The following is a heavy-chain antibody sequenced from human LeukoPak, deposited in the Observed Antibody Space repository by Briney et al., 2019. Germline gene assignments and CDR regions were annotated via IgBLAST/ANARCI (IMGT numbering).Heavy chain of an antibody. CDR1: GGTFSRYA. Sequence: VASLKDSCKASGGTFSRYAISRVRQAPGQGLEWMGGIIPMFGIANYAQKFQGRVTITADESTSTAYMELSSLRSEDTAVYYCARDRPYTGGWRGFDYWGQGTLVTVSS. CDR2: IIPMFGIA. J-gene: IGHJ4*02. D-gene: IGHD6-19*01. CDR3: ARDRPYTGGWRGFDY. V-gene: IGHV1-69*13.